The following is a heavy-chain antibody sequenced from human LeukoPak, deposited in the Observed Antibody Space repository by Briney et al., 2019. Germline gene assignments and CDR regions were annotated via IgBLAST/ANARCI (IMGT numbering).Heavy chain of an antibody. J-gene: IGHJ5*02. Sequence: ATVKVSCKASGYTFTSYDINWVRQATGQGLEWMGWMNPNSGNTGYAQKFQGRVTMTRNTSISTAYMELSSLRSEDTAVYYCARDSGTTGEVKFDPWGQGTLVTVSS. CDR3: ARDSGTTGEVKFDP. D-gene: IGHD3-10*01. V-gene: IGHV1-8*01. CDR2: MNPNSGNT. CDR1: GYTFTSYD.